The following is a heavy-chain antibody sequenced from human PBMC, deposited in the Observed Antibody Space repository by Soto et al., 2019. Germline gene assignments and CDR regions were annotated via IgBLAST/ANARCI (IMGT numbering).Heavy chain of an antibody. D-gene: IGHD1-26*01. CDR1: GDSISSGNYY. V-gene: IGHV4-31*03. CDR2: IHYGVST. CDR3: GRSRGVYYSYIYV. J-gene: IGHJ6*03. Sequence: QVQLQESGPGLVRHSQTLSLTCTVSGDSISSGNYYWIWIRQHPGKGLEWIGYIHYGVSTYNNPSLKSRVIISDDASKNQFSLKLTSVTASYTAVYYCGRSRGVYYSYIYVWGTGAKVTVSS.